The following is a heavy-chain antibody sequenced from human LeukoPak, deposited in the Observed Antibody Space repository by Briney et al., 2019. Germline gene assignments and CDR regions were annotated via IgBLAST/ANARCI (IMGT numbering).Heavy chain of an antibody. CDR2: IYPGDSDT. D-gene: IGHD1-7*01. CDR3: AKHSSNWNYLLFRMFDAFDI. J-gene: IGHJ3*02. CDR1: GYSFTSYW. V-gene: IGHV5-51*01. Sequence: GESLKISCKGSGYSFTSYWIGWVRQMPGKGLEWMGIIYPGDSDTRYSPSFQGQVTISADKSISTAYLQWSSLKASDTAMYYCAKHSSNWNYLLFRMFDAFDIWGQGTMVTVSS.